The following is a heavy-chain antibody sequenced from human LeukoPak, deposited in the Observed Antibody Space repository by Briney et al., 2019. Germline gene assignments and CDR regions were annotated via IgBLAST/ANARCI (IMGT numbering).Heavy chain of an antibody. J-gene: IGHJ4*02. CDR2: IIPIFGTA. Sequence: SVKVSCKASGGTFSSYAISWVRQAPGQGLEWMGGIIPIFGTANYAQKFQGRDTITADESTSTAYMELSSLRSEDTAVYYCARGGGALNWGLPPIFDYWGQGTLVTVSS. CDR1: GGTFSSYA. V-gene: IGHV1-69*13. D-gene: IGHD7-27*01. CDR3: ARGGGALNWGLPPIFDY.